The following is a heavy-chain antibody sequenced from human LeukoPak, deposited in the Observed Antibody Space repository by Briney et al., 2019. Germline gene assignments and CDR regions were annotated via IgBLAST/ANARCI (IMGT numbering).Heavy chain of an antibody. CDR1: GGSISSYY. Sequence: PSETLSLTCTVSGGSISSYYWSWIRQPPGKGLEWIGYIYYSGSTNYNPSLKSRVTISVDTSKNQFSLKLSSVTAADTAVYYCARGRRSSSRPAVVDVWGKGTTVTVSS. J-gene: IGHJ6*04. CDR3: ARGRRSSSRPAVVDV. V-gene: IGHV4-59*08. CDR2: IYYSGST. D-gene: IGHD6-6*01.